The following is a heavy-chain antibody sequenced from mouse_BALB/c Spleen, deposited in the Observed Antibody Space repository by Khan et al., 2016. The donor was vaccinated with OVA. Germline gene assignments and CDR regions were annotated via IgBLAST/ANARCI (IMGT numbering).Heavy chain of an antibody. D-gene: IGHD2-10*02. V-gene: IGHV1S81*02. J-gene: IGHJ3*01. CDR3: TRSGYANPFAD. CDR2: INPTNGGT. CDR1: GYTFSSYY. Sequence: QVQLKQSGAELVKPGASVKLSCKASGYTFSSYYMYWVKQRPGQGLEWIGGINPTNGGTNFNEKFKTKATLTVDKSSSTAYMQLSSLTSEDSAVYYCTRSGYANPFADWGQGTLVTVSA.